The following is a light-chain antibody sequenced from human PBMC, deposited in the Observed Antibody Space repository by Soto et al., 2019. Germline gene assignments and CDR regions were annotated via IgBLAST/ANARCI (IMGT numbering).Light chain of an antibody. Sequence: EIVMTQSPATLSVSPGEGATLSCRTSQSVSSDLAWYQRKPGQAPRLLFSDASARATGIPARFSGSGSGTEFTLTISSLQSEDFAVYYCLQYNSWPPTFGQGTKVDIK. CDR3: LQYNSWPPT. CDR2: DAS. V-gene: IGKV3-15*01. CDR1: QSVSSD. J-gene: IGKJ1*01.